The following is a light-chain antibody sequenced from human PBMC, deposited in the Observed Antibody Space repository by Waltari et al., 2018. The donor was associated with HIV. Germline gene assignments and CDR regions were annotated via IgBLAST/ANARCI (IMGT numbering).Light chain of an antibody. V-gene: IGLV1-51*01. Sequence: QSVLTQPPSVSAAPGQKVTISCSGSSSNIGNNYVYWYQQLPGTAPKLLIYDNNKRPSGIPDRFSGSKSGTSATLGISGLQTGDEADYYCGAWDSSLSAYVFGSGTKVTVL. J-gene: IGLJ1*01. CDR3: GAWDSSLSAYV. CDR2: DNN. CDR1: SSNIGNNY.